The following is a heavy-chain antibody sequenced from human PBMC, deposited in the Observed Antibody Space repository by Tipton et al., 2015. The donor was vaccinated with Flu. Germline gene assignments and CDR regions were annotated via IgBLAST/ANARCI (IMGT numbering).Heavy chain of an antibody. CDR1: DYSISRGYY. V-gene: IGHV4-38-2*02. CDR2: ISHSGRT. D-gene: IGHD3-10*01. CDR3: ARSTYYYGSGSSDY. J-gene: IGHJ4*02. Sequence: TLSLTFTVSDYSISRGYYWGWLRQPPGKGLEWIGCISHSGRTYYNPSLKSRVTISVDTAKNQFSQRLSSVTAADTAVYYCARSTYYYGSGSSDYWGQGTLVTVSS.